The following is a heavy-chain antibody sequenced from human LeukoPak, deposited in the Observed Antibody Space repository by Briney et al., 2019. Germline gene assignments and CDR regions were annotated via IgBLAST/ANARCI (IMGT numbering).Heavy chain of an antibody. CDR2: ISGSGGST. V-gene: IGHV3-23*01. J-gene: IGHJ5*02. D-gene: IGHD1-26*01. CDR3: AKDRGILVGATGDWFDP. CDR1: GFTFCSYA. Sequence: PGGSLRLSCAASGFTFCSYAMSWVRQAPGKGLEWVSAISGSGGSTYYADSVKGRFTISRDNSKNTLYLQMNSLRAEDTAVYYCAKDRGILVGATGDWFDPWGQGTLVTVSS.